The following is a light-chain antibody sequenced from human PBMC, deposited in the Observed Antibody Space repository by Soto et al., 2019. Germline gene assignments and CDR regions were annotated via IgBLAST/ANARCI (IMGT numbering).Light chain of an antibody. CDR2: DAS. CDR3: QQYNSYSPNYT. Sequence: DIQMTQSPSTLSASVGDRVTITCRASQSISSWLAWYQQKPGKAPKLLIYDASSLESGVPSRFSGSGSGTEFTLTISSLQPHDFATYYCQQYNSYSPNYTFGQGTKLEIK. CDR1: QSISSW. J-gene: IGKJ2*01. V-gene: IGKV1-5*01.